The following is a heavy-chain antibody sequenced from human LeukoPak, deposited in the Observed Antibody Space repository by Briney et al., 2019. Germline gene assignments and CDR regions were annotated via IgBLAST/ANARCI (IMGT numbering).Heavy chain of an antibody. CDR3: AKVDRYSGYDWGSRDYFDY. J-gene: IGHJ4*02. Sequence: GGSLRLSCAASGFTFSSYGMHWVRQAPGKGLEWVEFIRYDGSNKYYADSVKGRFTISRDNSKNTLYLQMNSLRAEDTAVYYCAKVDRYSGYDWGSRDYFDYWGQGTLVTVSS. D-gene: IGHD5-12*01. CDR1: GFTFSSYG. CDR2: IRYDGSNK. V-gene: IGHV3-30*02.